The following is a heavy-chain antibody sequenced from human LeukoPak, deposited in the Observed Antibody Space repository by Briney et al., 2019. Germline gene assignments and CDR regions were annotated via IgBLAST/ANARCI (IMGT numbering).Heavy chain of an antibody. J-gene: IGHJ6*02. CDR1: GFTFSSYA. V-gene: IGHV3-23*01. CDR2: ISGSGGST. D-gene: IGHD1-26*01. Sequence: GGSLRLSCAASGFTFSSYAMGWVRQAPGKGLEWVSAISGSGGSTYYADSVKGRFTISRDNSKNTLYLQMNSLRAEDTAVYYCASGASNYYYYGMDVWGQGTTVTVSS. CDR3: ASGASNYYYYGMDV.